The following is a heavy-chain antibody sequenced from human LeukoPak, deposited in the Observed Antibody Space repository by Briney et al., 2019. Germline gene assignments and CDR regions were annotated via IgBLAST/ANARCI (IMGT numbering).Heavy chain of an antibody. Sequence: ASVKVSCKASGYTFTSYDINWVRQATGQRLEWMGWMNPNSGNTGYAQKFQGRVTMTRNTSISTAYMELSSLRSEDTAVYYCARYCSSTSCRENWFDPWGQGTLVTVSS. V-gene: IGHV1-8*01. D-gene: IGHD2-2*01. CDR3: ARYCSSTSCRENWFDP. CDR2: MNPNSGNT. CDR1: GYTFTSYD. J-gene: IGHJ5*02.